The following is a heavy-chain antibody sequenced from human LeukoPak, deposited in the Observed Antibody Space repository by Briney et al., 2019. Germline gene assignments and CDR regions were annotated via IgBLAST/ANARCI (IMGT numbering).Heavy chain of an antibody. D-gene: IGHD2-15*01. V-gene: IGHV1-2*06. CDR1: GYTFTGYY. J-gene: IGHJ4*02. CDR3: ARGPLYGGSPDY. CDR2: INPNSGGT. Sequence: ASVKVSCKASGYTFTGYYMHWVRQAPGQGLEWMGRINPNSGGTNYAQKFQGRVTMTRDTSISTAYMELSRLRSDDTAVYYCARGPLYGGSPDYWGQGTLVTVSS.